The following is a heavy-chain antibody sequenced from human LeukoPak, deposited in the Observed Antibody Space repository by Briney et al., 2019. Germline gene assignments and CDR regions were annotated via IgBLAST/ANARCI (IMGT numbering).Heavy chain of an antibody. V-gene: IGHV3-11*04. D-gene: IGHD2-15*01. Sequence: GGSLRLSCAASGFTFSDYYMSWIRQAPGKELEWVSYISSSGSTIYYADSVKGRFTISRDNAKNSLYLQMNSLRAEDTAVYYCARVSRDEGYCSGGSCYLGYYYYYMDVWGKGTTVTVSS. CDR3: ARVSRDEGYCSGGSCYLGYYYYYMDV. CDR2: ISSSGSTI. CDR1: GFTFSDYY. J-gene: IGHJ6*03.